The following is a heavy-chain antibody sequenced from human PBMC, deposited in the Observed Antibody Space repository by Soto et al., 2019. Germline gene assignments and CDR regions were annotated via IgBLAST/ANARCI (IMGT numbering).Heavy chain of an antibody. CDR1: GFTFSGSA. CDR2: IRSKANSFTT. CDR3: TRHVDTARGPRIDY. D-gene: IGHD5-18*01. Sequence: EVQLVESGGGLVQPGGSLKLSCAASGFTFSGSAMHWVRQASGKGLVWVGRIRSKANSFTTAYAASVKGRFTISRDDLKNTAYLQMNSLKTEDTAVYYCTRHVDTARGPRIDYWGQGTLVTVSS. J-gene: IGHJ4*02. V-gene: IGHV3-73*02.